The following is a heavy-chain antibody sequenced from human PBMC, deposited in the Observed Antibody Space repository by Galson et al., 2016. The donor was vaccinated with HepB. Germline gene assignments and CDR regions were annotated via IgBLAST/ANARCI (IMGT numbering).Heavy chain of an antibody. CDR3: AKAGDGGGDLDY. D-gene: IGHD4-23*01. Sequence: SLRLSCAASGFSFSIYAMSWVRQAPGKGLEWVSGISGSGGSTTYADSVKGRFTISRDNSKNTLYLQMNSLRAEDTAIYYCAKAGDGGGDLDYWGQGTLVTVSS. CDR1: GFSFSIYA. V-gene: IGHV3-23*01. CDR2: ISGSGGST. J-gene: IGHJ4*02.